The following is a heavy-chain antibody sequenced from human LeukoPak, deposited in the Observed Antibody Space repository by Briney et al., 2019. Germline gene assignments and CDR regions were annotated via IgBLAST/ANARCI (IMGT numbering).Heavy chain of an antibody. V-gene: IGHV3-21*01. CDR2: ISSSSSHI. CDR1: GFTFNNYD. Sequence: GSLRLSCEASGFTFNNYDMNWVRQAPGKGLEWVSSISSSSSHIYYADAMKGRFTISRDNAKNSLYLQMNSLRAEDTAVYYCARGPIVGEDYFDYWGQGTLVTVSS. D-gene: IGHD3-22*01. J-gene: IGHJ4*02. CDR3: ARGPIVGEDYFDY.